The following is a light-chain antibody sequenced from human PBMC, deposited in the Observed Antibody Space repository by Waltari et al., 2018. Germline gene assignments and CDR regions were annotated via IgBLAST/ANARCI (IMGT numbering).Light chain of an antibody. CDR1: QSLLHRDGKPY. Sequence: DIVMTQTPLSLSVSPGQPASISCKSSQSLLHRDGKPYLYWYLTRPGQSPQLMISEVSSRFSGVPDRFSGSGSGTDFPLKISRVEAEDVGLYYCMQGVHLPLTFGGGTKVEIQ. J-gene: IGKJ4*01. CDR3: MQGVHLPLT. CDR2: EVS. V-gene: IGKV2-29*03.